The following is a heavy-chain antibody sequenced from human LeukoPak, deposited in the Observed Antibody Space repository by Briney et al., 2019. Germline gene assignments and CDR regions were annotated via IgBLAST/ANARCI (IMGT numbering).Heavy chain of an antibody. CDR2: FDPEDGET. Sequence: ASVKISCKVSGYTFTDYYMHWVQQAPGKGLEWMGGFDPEDGETIYAQKFQGRVTMTEDTSTDTAYMELSSLRSEDTAVYYCATLRFLEWLFGYWGQGTLVTVSS. CDR3: ATLRFLEWLFGY. V-gene: IGHV1-69-2*01. D-gene: IGHD3-3*01. CDR1: GYTFTDYY. J-gene: IGHJ4*02.